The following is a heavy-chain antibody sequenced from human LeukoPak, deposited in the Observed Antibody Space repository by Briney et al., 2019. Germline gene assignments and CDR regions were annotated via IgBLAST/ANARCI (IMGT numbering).Heavy chain of an antibody. V-gene: IGHV4-59*01. D-gene: IGHD6-13*01. CDR1: GGSISSYY. Sequence: PSETLSLTCTVSGGSISSYYWSWIRQPPGKGLEWIGYIYYSGSTNYNPSLKSRVTISVDTSKNQFSLKLSSVTAADTAVYYCARADSSSWYYFDYWGQGTLATVSS. CDR2: IYYSGST. J-gene: IGHJ4*02. CDR3: ARADSSSWYYFDY.